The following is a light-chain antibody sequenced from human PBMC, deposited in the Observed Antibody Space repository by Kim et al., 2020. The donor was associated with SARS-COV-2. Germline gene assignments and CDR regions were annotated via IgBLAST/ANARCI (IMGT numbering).Light chain of an antibody. Sequence: SAKRTCAMGSGRSTYAVAWHQQRAEKGPRYLMKVNSDGSHNKGDGIPDRFSGSASGAERYLTISSLQSEDEADYYCQTWGPGIRVFGGGTKLTVL. CDR3: QTWGPGIRV. V-gene: IGLV4-69*01. CDR1: SGRSTYA. J-gene: IGLJ3*02. CDR2: VNSDGSH.